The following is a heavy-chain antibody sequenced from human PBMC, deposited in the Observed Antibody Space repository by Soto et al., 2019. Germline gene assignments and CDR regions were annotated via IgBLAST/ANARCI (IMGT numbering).Heavy chain of an antibody. CDR1: GYTFTSYY. J-gene: IGHJ5*02. D-gene: IGHD6-19*01. Sequence: ASVKVSCKASGYTFTSYYMHWVRQAPGQGLEWMGIINPSGGSTSYAQKFQGRVTMTRDTSTSTVYMELSSLRSEDTAVYYCARDMAAVAGPVWFAPWGQGTLVTVSS. CDR3: ARDMAAVAGPVWFAP. V-gene: IGHV1-46*01. CDR2: INPSGGST.